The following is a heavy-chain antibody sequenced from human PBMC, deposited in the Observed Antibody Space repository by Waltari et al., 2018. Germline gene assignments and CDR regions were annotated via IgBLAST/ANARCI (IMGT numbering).Heavy chain of an antibody. D-gene: IGHD5-18*01. CDR2: IYPAGST. J-gene: IGHJ4*02. CDR3: TTSRDEYTAMVFFDH. Sequence: DVQLVESGGGLVHPGGSLRLSCAASGFSVPTTHMSWVRQTPGKGLDWVSIIYPAGSTYNADSVVGRFTIYRDISQNTLHLQMNNLRPEDTAIYYCTTSRDEYTAMVFFDHWGQGTLVSVSS. CDR1: GFSVPTTH. V-gene: IGHV3-66*02.